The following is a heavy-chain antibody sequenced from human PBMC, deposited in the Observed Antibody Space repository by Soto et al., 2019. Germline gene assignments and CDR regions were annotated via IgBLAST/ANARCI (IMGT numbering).Heavy chain of an antibody. D-gene: IGHD3-10*01. V-gene: IGHV4-39*07. Sequence: SETLSLTCTVSGGSISSSSYYWGWIRQPPGKGLEWIGEIYHSGSTNYNPSLKSRVTISVDKSKNQFSLKLSSVTAADTAVYYCARGITMVRGLNWFDPWGQGTLVTVSS. CDR3: ARGITMVRGLNWFDP. CDR1: GGSISSSSYY. CDR2: IYHSGST. J-gene: IGHJ5*02.